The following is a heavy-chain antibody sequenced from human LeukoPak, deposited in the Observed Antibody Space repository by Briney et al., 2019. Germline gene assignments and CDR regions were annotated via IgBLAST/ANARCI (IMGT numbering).Heavy chain of an antibody. Sequence: GGSLRLSCVASDFIFSSYWMTGVRQAPGKGLEWVANIKQDGGETYYVGSVKGRFTISRDNAQNSLYLQMNSLRAEDTAIYYCAGGVWPRSNYWGQGTLVTVSS. J-gene: IGHJ4*02. CDR1: DFIFSSYW. CDR3: AGGVWPRSNY. V-gene: IGHV3-7*01. CDR2: IKQDGGET. D-gene: IGHD6-13*01.